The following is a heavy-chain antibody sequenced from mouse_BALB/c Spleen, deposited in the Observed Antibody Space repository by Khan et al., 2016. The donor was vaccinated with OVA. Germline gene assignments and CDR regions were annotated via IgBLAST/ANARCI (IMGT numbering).Heavy chain of an antibody. CDR2: IYPGDGDT. V-gene: IGHV1-87*01. CDR3: ARDGSSYAWFAY. J-gene: IGHJ3*01. D-gene: IGHD1-1*01. CDR1: GYTFTSYW. Sequence: QVQLQQSGAELARPGASVKLSCKASGYTFTSYWMQWVKQRPGQGLEWIGAIYPGDGDTRYTQKFKGKATLTADKSSSTAYMQLSSLASEDSAVYYWARDGSSYAWFAYWGQGTLVTVSA.